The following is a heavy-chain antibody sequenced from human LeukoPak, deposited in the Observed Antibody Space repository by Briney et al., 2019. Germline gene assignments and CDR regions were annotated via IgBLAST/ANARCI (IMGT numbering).Heavy chain of an antibody. Sequence: GGSLRLSCAASGFTFSRYAMSWVRQAPGKGLEWVSGISGSGYSTYYADSVMGRFTISKDNSKNTLYLQMNSLRAEDTAVYYCAKDFAKYCSGGCDFQHWGQGTLVTVSS. J-gene: IGHJ1*01. CDR3: AKDFAKYCSGGCDFQH. CDR2: ISGSGYST. D-gene: IGHD2-15*01. CDR1: GFTFSRYA. V-gene: IGHV3-23*01.